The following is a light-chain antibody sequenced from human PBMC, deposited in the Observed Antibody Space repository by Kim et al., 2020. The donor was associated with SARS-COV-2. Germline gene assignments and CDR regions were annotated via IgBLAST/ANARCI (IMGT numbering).Light chain of an antibody. CDR2: GKN. Sequence: LGQTVRITGQGDSLRSYYASWYKKKPGQAPVLVIYGKNNRPSGIPDRFSGSSSGNTASLTITGAQAEDEADYYCNSRDSSGNHRVVFGGGTKLTVL. CDR1: SLRSYY. V-gene: IGLV3-19*01. CDR3: NSRDSSGNHRVV. J-gene: IGLJ2*01.